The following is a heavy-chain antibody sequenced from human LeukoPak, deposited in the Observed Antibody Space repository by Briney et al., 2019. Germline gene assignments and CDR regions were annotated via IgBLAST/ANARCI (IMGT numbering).Heavy chain of an antibody. CDR1: GFTFSNYN. CDR3: ARDNYGSGSYSWSKRLDY. CDR2: ISTSSSYI. V-gene: IGHV3-21*01. J-gene: IGHJ4*02. D-gene: IGHD3-10*01. Sequence: GGSLRLSCAASGFTFSNYNMNWVRQVPGKGLEWVSFISTSSSYIYYADSVKGRFTISRHNAKNSLYLQMNSLRAEDTAVYYCARDNYGSGSYSWSKRLDYWGQGTLVTVSS.